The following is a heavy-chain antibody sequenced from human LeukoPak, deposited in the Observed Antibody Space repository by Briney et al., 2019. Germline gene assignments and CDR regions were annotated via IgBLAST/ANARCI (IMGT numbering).Heavy chain of an antibody. CDR2: ISGSGGST. CDR1: GFTFSSYA. CDR3: AKDRASRITIFGVVAPYFDY. D-gene: IGHD3-3*01. J-gene: IGHJ4*02. Sequence: GGSLRLSCAASGFTFSSYAMHWVRQAPGKGLEWVSAISGSGGSTYYADSVKGRFTISRDNSKNTLYLQMNSLRAEDTAVYYCAKDRASRITIFGVVAPYFDYWGQGTLVTVSS. V-gene: IGHV3-23*01.